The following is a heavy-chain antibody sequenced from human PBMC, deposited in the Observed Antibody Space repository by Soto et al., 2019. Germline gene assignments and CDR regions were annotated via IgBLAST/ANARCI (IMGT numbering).Heavy chain of an antibody. CDR1: GGSFSGYY. J-gene: IGHJ6*02. D-gene: IGHD3-3*01. CDR2: INHSGST. Sequence: SETLSLTCAVYGGSFSGYYWTWIRQPPGTGLEWIGEINHSGSTNYNPSLKSRVTISVDTSKNQFSLKLSSVTAADTAVYYCARETYYDFWSGYYSNYGMDVWGQGTTVTVSS. CDR3: ARETYYDFWSGYYSNYGMDV. V-gene: IGHV4-34*01.